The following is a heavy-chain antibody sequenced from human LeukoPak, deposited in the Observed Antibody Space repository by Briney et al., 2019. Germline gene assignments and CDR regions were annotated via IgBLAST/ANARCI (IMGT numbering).Heavy chain of an antibody. D-gene: IGHD1-20*01. CDR2: IWYDGSNK. CDR1: GFTFSSYG. CDR3: ARSQYNLNWFDP. Sequence: GGSLRLSWAASGFTFSSYGMHWVRQAPAKGLEWVAVIWYDGSNKYYADSVKGRFTISRDNSKNTLYLQMNSLRAEDTAVYYCARSQYNLNWFDPWGQGTLVTVSS. V-gene: IGHV3-33*01. J-gene: IGHJ5*02.